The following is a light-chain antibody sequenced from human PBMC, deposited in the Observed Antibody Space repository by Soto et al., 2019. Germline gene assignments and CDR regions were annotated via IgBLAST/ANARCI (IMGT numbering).Light chain of an antibody. CDR1: TSNIGSNH. V-gene: IGLV1-47*02. CDR2: SND. Sequence: QSVLTQPPSESGTPGQTVTISCSGGTSNIGSNHVYWYQQLSGAAPTLLIYSNDQRPSGVPDRFSGSRSGTSASLAISGLRPEDEADYYCAAWDDTLGGVFGGGTKLTVL. CDR3: AAWDDTLGGV. J-gene: IGLJ3*02.